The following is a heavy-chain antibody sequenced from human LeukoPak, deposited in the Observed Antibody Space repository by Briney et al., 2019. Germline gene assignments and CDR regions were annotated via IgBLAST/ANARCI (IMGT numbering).Heavy chain of an antibody. V-gene: IGHV3-23*01. J-gene: IGHJ4*02. Sequence: QAGGSLRLSCTASGFTFRMYAMSWVRQAPGKGLESVASIIYDGRHTYYAASVKGRFTICRDNSQNTLYLQMNSLRAEDMALYYCAKDGLSYDGSTHVYYFQSLGQGTLVTVSS. CDR3: AKDGLSYDGSTHVYYFQS. CDR2: IIYDGRHT. CDR1: GFTFRMYA. D-gene: IGHD3-22*01.